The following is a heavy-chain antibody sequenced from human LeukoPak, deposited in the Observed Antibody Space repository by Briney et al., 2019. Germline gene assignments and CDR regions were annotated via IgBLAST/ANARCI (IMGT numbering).Heavy chain of an antibody. D-gene: IGHD6-6*01. V-gene: IGHV1-18*01. J-gene: IGHJ4*02. CDR3: ARDAGIAARRPYYFDY. CDR1: GYTFTSYG. CDR2: ISAYNGNT. Sequence: ASVKVSCKASGYTFTSYGISWVRQAPGQGLEWMGWISAYNGNTNYAQKLQGRVTMTTDTFTSTAYMELRSLRSDDTAVYYCARDAGIAARRPYYFDYWGQGTLVTVSS.